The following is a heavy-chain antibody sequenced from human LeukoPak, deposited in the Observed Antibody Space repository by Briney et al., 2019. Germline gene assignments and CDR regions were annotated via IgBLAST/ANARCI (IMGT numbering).Heavy chain of an antibody. D-gene: IGHD3-22*01. J-gene: IGHJ4*02. CDR2: ISGSGGST. CDR3: ARAGGGRYYDSSGYYYEDY. Sequence: GRSLRLSCAASGFTFDDYAMHWVRQAPGKGLEWVSGISGSGGSTYYADSVKGRFTISRDNSKNTLYLQMNSLRAEDTAVYYCARAGGGRYYDSSGYYYEDYWGQGTLVTVSS. CDR1: GFTFDDYA. V-gene: IGHV3-23*01.